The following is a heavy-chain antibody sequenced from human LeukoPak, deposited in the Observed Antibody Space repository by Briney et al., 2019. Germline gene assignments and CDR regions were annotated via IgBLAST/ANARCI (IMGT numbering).Heavy chain of an antibody. CDR1: GGSISSSSYY. V-gene: IGHV4-39*01. D-gene: IGHD3-22*01. CDR2: IYYSGST. J-gene: IGHJ4*02. Sequence: SETQSLTCTVSGGSISSSSYYWGWIRQPPGKGLEWIGSIYYSGSTYYNPSLKSRVTISVDTSKNQFSLKLSSVTAADTAVYYCARQGEGYTYYYDSSGYYYDYWGRGTLVTVSS. CDR3: ARQGEGYTYYYDSSGYYYDY.